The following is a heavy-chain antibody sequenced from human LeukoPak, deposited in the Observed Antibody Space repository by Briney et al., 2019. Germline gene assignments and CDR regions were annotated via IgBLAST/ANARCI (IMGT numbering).Heavy chain of an antibody. CDR2: IYHSGST. CDR3: ARRPDYGDPYYFDY. J-gene: IGHJ4*02. V-gene: IGHV4-30-2*02. Sequence: SETLSLTCTVSGGSISSGGHYWSWIRQPPGKGLEWIGYIYHSGSTYYNPSLKSRVTISVDTSKNQFSLKLSSVTAADTAVYYCARRPDYGDPYYFDYWGQGTLVTVSS. CDR1: GGSISSGGHY. D-gene: IGHD4-17*01.